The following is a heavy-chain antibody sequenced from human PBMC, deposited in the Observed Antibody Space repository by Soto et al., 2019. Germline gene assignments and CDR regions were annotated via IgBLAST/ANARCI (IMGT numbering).Heavy chain of an antibody. J-gene: IGHJ3*01. V-gene: IGHV4-4*02. CDR2: IFPTGAT. D-gene: IGHD6-6*01. Sequence: SESLYKTCKNSGASVSSNDCRCWARQPPGKGLEWIGEIFPTGATNYNASLKSRVTMSLDKSNNQFSLKMTSLTAADTAVYFCAKQMSMGWNDALDVWGRGTVVT. CDR1: GASVSSNDC. CDR3: AKQMSMGWNDALDV.